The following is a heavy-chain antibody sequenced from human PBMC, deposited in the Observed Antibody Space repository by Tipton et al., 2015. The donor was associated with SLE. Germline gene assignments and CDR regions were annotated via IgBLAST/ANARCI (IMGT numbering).Heavy chain of an antibody. CDR2: IKQDGSEK. CDR1: GFTFSSYW. D-gene: IGHD2-8*01. Sequence: GSLRLSCAASGFTFSSYWMSWVRQAPGKGLEWVANIKQDGSEKYYVDSVKGRFTISRDNAKNSLYLQVNSLRPADTALYYCVKDSAHSLYRSGVFDLCGHGTMVTVSS. J-gene: IGHJ3*01. CDR3: VKDSAHSLYRSGVFDL. V-gene: IGHV3-7*03.